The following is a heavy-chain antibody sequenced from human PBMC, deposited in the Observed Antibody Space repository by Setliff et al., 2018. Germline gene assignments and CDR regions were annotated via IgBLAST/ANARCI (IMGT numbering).Heavy chain of an antibody. Sequence: GGSLRLSCAASGFTFTSYWMHWVRQAPGKGLLWVSRINHDGSSTTYADSVKGRFTISRDNAKNTLYLQMDSLRAEDTAVYYCAGCGYGQYYAMDVWGQGTTVTVSS. CDR2: INHDGSST. CDR1: GFTFTSYW. J-gene: IGHJ6*02. V-gene: IGHV3-74*01. D-gene: IGHD5-12*01. CDR3: AGCGYGQYYAMDV.